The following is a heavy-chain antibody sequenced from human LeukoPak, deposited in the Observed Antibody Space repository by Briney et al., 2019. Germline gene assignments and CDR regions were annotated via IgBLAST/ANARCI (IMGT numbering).Heavy chain of an antibody. J-gene: IGHJ3*02. CDR2: FYYSGST. CDR1: GGSISSYY. Sequence: PSETLSLTCTVSGGSISSYYWSWIRQPPGKGLEWIGYFYYSGSTNYNPSLKSRVTMSVDTSKNQFSLKVRSVTAADTAVYYCARPKAGYSSTDAFDIWGQGTLVIVSA. V-gene: IGHV4-59*12. CDR3: ARPKAGYSSTDAFDI. D-gene: IGHD6-19*01.